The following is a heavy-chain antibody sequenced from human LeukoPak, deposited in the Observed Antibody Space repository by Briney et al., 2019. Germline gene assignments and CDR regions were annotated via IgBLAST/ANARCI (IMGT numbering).Heavy chain of an antibody. J-gene: IGHJ2*01. D-gene: IGHD5-24*01. CDR2: MWNNENI. V-gene: IGHV4-4*07. CDR1: GDSINNYY. Sequence: PSETLSLTCSVSGDSINNYYWTWIRQPAGKGLEWIGRMWNNENIKYNPSLESRVTMSIDTSKNQFSLSLTSVTAADTPLYYCVREGGRGQMVTLTQWYFDLWGRGTLVTVSS. CDR3: VREGGRGQMVTLTQWYFDL.